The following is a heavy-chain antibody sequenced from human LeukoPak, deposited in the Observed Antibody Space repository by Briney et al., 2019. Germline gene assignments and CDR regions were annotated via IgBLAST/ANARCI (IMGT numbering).Heavy chain of an antibody. CDR1: GFTFSNYE. V-gene: IGHV3-48*03. D-gene: IGHD1-26*01. CDR3: ASGAQSGY. Sequence: PGGSLRLSCAASGFTFSNYEMNWVRQAPGKGLEWVSYISSSGSTIFYADSVKGRFTISRDNAKNSLYLQLNSLRAEDTAIYYCASGAQSGYWGQGTLVTVSS. CDR2: ISSSGSTI. J-gene: IGHJ4*02.